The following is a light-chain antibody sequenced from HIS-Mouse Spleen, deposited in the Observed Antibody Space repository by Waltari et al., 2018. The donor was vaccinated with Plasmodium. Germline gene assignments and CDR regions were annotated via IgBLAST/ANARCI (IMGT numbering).Light chain of an antibody. CDR2: EGS. CDR1: SSDVGSYNL. V-gene: IGLV2-23*03. J-gene: IGLJ3*02. CDR3: CSYAGSSTFV. Sequence: QSALTQPASVSGSPGQSITISCTGTSSDVGSYNLVSWYQQHPGKAPKLMIYEGSKRPSGVSHRFSGSQSGNTASLTISGLQAEDEADYYCCSYAGSSTFVFGGGTKLTVL.